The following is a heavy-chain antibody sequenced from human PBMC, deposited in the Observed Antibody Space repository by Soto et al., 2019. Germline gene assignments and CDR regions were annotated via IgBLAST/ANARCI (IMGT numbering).Heavy chain of an antibody. CDR3: ATVDWTTVSVLPYFDY. Sequence: ASVKVSCKVSGYTLTELSMHWVRQAPGKGLEWMGGFDPEDGETIYAQKFQGRVTMTEDTSTDTAYMELSSLRSEDTAVYYCATVDWTTVSVLPYFDYWGQGTLVTVSS. J-gene: IGHJ4*02. V-gene: IGHV1-24*01. D-gene: IGHD4-17*01. CDR2: FDPEDGET. CDR1: GYTLTELS.